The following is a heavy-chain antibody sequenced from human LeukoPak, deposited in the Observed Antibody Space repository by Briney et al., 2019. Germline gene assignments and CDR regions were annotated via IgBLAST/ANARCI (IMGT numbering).Heavy chain of an antibody. CDR2: INHSGST. D-gene: IGHD6-6*01. J-gene: IGHJ6*03. Sequence: PSETLSLTCTVSGGSISISSYYWSWIRQPPGKGLEWIGEINHSGSTNYNPSFKSRVTISVDTPKNQFSLQLSSVTAADTAVYYCARGRIAARVYYYYMDVWGKGTTVTVSS. V-gene: IGHV4-39*07. CDR1: GGSISISSYY. CDR3: ARGRIAARVYYYYMDV.